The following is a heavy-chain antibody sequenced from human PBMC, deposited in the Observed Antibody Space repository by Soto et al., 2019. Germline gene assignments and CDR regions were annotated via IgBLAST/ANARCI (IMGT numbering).Heavy chain of an antibody. J-gene: IGHJ5*02. CDR3: TTGGDASKTGS. V-gene: IGHV4-30-4*01. Sequence: QVQLQESGPGLVEPSQTLSLTCTVSGFSISSPHHHWSWIRQYPGKGLEWIGFIHDSGTTYYNPSLKSRVAISVDTSRNDFSRRMSSVTAEDTAVYYCTTGGDASKTGSWGQGTLVTVSS. CDR2: IHDSGTT. CDR1: GFSISSPHHH. D-gene: IGHD1-1*01.